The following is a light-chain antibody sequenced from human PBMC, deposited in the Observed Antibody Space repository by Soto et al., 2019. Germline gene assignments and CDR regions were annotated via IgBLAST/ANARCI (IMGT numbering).Light chain of an antibody. CDR3: QQYESYWT. CDR2: YAS. Sequence: DIQMTQSPSTLSASVGDSVTITCRASQSVSSWLAWYQQKPGKAPKILIYYASRLDSGVPSRFSGSGSGTEFTLTISSLQPDDFATYYCQQYESYWTFGQGTKVEVK. V-gene: IGKV1-5*01. CDR1: QSVSSW. J-gene: IGKJ1*01.